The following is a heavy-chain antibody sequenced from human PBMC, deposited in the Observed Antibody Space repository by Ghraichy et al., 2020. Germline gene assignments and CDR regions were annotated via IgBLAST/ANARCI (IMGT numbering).Heavy chain of an antibody. CDR1: GYSISSVNY. CDR2: VYQSAGT. V-gene: IGHV4-38-2*02. CDR3: ARDFRGYSYDY. D-gene: IGHD5-18*01. J-gene: IGHJ4*02. Sequence: SETLSLTCVVSGYSISSVNYWAWIRQPPGKGLEWIGGVYQSAGTHYNPSLQSRVTMSIDTSKNQFSLRLSSVTAADTAMYYCARDFRGYSYDYWGQGTLVTVSS.